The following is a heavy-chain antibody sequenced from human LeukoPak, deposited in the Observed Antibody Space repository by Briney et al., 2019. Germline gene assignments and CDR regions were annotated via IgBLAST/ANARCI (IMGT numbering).Heavy chain of an antibody. D-gene: IGHD6-6*01. CDR3: AREYSSSSGYYGMDV. CDR2: ISGSGSYI. V-gene: IGHV3-21*01. J-gene: IGHJ6*02. CDR1: GFTFSSYS. Sequence: PGGSLTLSCAASGFTFSSYSMNWVRQAPGKGLEWVSSISGSGSYIYYADSVKGRFTISRDNAKNSLYLQMNSLRSEDTAVYYCAREYSSSSGYYGMDVWGQGTTVTVSS.